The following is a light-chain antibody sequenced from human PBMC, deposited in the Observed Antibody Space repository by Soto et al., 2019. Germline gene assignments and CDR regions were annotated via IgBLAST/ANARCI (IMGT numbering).Light chain of an antibody. CDR2: AAS. CDR3: QESYTSPYT. Sequence: DIQMTQSPSSLSASVGDRVTITCRASQSIRRDLNWYQQRPGKAPKLLIYAASNLQPGIPSRFSGSGSGTDFTLTISSLQPEDFAIYFCQESYTSPYTFGPGTKLDI. J-gene: IGKJ3*01. V-gene: IGKV1-39*01. CDR1: QSIRRD.